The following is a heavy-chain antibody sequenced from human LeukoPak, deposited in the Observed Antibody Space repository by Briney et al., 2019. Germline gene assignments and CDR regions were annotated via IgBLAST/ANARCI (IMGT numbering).Heavy chain of an antibody. CDR3: ARAYFYGSGSNPLGLSWFDP. V-gene: IGHV4-59*06. J-gene: IGHJ5*02. CDR2: IYYSGTT. Sequence: PSETLSLTCTVSGGSISSYYWNWIRQHPGKGLEWIGYIYYSGTTYYNPSLKSRVAISLDTSKDQFSLRLSSVTAADTAVYYCARAYFYGSGSNPLGLSWFDPWGQGTLVTVSS. D-gene: IGHD3-10*01. CDR1: GGSISSYY.